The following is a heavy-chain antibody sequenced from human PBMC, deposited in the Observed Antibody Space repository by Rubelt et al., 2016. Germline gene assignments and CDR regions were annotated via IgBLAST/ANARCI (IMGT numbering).Heavy chain of an antibody. Sequence: QVTLRESGPALVKPPQTLTLTCTFPGFSLSTIGLCVSWIRQPPGKALEWLALIDWDEDKYYSTSLRTRLTISTDTSKSQGVLTMTDMDPVDTATYYCARTQTETEPDYWGQGTLVTVSS. CDR2: IDWDEDK. D-gene: IGHD1-1*01. CDR3: ARTQTETEPDY. V-gene: IGHV2-70*01. CDR1: GFSLSTIGLC. J-gene: IGHJ4*02.